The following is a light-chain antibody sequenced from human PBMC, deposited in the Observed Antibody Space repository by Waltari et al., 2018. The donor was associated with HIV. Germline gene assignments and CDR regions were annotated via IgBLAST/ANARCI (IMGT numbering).Light chain of an antibody. J-gene: IGKJ1*01. Sequence: EIVFTQSPGTLSLSPGERAPLSCRASQSVSSSYLAWYQQKPGQAPRRLIYGASSRATGIPDRFSGSGSGTDFTLTISRLEPEDFAVYYCQQYGSSLRTFGQGTKVEIK. CDR2: GAS. V-gene: IGKV3-20*01. CDR1: QSVSSSY. CDR3: QQYGSSLRT.